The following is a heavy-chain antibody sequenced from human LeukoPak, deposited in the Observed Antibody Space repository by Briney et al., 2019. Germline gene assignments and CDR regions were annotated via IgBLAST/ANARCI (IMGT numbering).Heavy chain of an antibody. CDR3: ATKTSRRCFFYY. J-gene: IGHJ4*02. CDR1: VHSIRLCH. CDR2: IYYSGST. Sequence: SETLSLTCTLCVHSIRLCHWSWLRQPPGKGLEWIGYIYYSGSTNYNPSLKSRVTISVDTSKNQFSLKLTSVAGADTAGYHCATKTSRRCFFYYWGQGTLVTVSS. D-gene: IGHD1-1*01. V-gene: IGHV4-59*01.